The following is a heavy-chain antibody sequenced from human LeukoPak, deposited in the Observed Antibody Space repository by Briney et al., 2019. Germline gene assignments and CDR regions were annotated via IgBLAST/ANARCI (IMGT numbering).Heavy chain of an antibody. CDR2: IIPMFGTT. J-gene: IGHJ6*02. CDR1: GGTFSSYP. CDR3: ARVTQRDSNLYGMDV. Sequence: ASVKVSCKASGGTFSSYPISWVRQAPGQGLAWMGGIIPMFGTTNYALKFQGRVTITADEPTSTAYMELSSLESEDTAVYYCARVTQRDSNLYGMDVWGQGTTVTVSS. D-gene: IGHD4-11*01. V-gene: IGHV1-69*13.